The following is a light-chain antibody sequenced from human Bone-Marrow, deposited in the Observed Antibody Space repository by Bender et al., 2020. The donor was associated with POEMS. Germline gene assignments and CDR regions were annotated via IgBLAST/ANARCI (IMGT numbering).Light chain of an antibody. Sequence: QSVLTQPPSASGTPGQRVTISCSGSRSNIEYNYVYWYQQVPGTAPKLLICRSDQRPSGVPDRFSGSKSGTSASLSISGLRSEDEADYYCAAWDDSLSTWVFGGGTKLTVL. J-gene: IGLJ3*02. V-gene: IGLV1-47*01. CDR2: RSD. CDR1: RSNIEYNY. CDR3: AAWDDSLSTWV.